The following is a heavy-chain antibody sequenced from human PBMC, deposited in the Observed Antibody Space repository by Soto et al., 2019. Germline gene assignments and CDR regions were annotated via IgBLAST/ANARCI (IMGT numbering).Heavy chain of an antibody. CDR1: GFTFSTHA. V-gene: IGHV3-30-3*01. CDR3: AREMAVAGTYYFGMDV. J-gene: IGHJ6*02. CDR2: SSNDGSSK. D-gene: IGHD6-13*01. Sequence: QVQMVESGGGVVQPGRSLRLSCAASGFTFSTHAIHWVRQAPGQGLEWVAVSSNDGSSKAYADSVRGRFTISRDNSKNTLYLQMNSMRGEETAVYYCAREMAVAGTYYFGMDVWGQGTTVTVSS.